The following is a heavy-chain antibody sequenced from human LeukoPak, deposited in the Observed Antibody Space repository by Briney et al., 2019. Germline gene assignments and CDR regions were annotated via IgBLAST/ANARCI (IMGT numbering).Heavy chain of an antibody. CDR1: GFPFSSYW. CDR3: ARLTERTGFDY. V-gene: IGHV3-7*01. CDR2: IKQDGSDK. J-gene: IGHJ4*02. D-gene: IGHD1-14*01. Sequence: GGSLRLSCAASGFPFSSYWMSWVRQAPGKGLEWVANIKQDGSDKYYVDSVKGRFTISRDNARKSLYLQLNSLRADDTAVYYWARLTERTGFDYGAQETLVPVS.